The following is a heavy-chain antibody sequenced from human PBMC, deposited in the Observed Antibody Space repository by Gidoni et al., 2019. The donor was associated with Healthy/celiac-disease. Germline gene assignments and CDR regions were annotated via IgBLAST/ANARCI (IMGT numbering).Heavy chain of an antibody. V-gene: IGHV4-59*01. CDR2: IYYSGST. CDR1: GGSISSYY. CDR3: ARTQGDAFDI. J-gene: IGHJ3*02. Sequence: QVQLKESGPGLVKPSETLSLTCTVSGGSISSYYWSWIRQPPGKGLEWIGYIYYSGSTNYNPSLKSRVTISVDTSKNQFSLKLSSVTAADTAVYYCARTQGDAFDIWGQGTMVTVSS.